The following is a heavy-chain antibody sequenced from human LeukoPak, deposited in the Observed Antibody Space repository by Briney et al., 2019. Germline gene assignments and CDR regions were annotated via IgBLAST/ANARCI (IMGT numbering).Heavy chain of an antibody. CDR3: ARGKSSGWYYFDY. V-gene: IGHV4-34*01. Sequence: SETLSLTCAIYGGSFSGYFWSWFRQPPGKGLEWIGEINRSGSTNYNSSLSLKSRVTISVDTSKNQFSLKLSSVTAADTAVYYCARGKSSGWYYFDYWGQGTLVTVSS. D-gene: IGHD6-19*01. J-gene: IGHJ4*02. CDR2: INRSGST. CDR1: GGSFSGYF.